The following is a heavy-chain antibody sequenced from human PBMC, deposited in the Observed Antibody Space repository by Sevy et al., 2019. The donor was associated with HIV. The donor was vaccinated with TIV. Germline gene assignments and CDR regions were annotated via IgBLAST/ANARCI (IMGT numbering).Heavy chain of an antibody. Sequence: GESLKISCKGSGYDFNTHWIVWVRQMPGKGLEWMGIIYVGHSDTRYSPSFQGQVTISADKSINTAYLQWSSLKASDTAMYYCARRQTIYTALDFWGRGTMVTVSS. D-gene: IGHD3-3*01. CDR2: IYVGHSDT. J-gene: IGHJ3*01. CDR3: ARRQTIYTALDF. CDR1: GYDFNTHW. V-gene: IGHV5-51*01.